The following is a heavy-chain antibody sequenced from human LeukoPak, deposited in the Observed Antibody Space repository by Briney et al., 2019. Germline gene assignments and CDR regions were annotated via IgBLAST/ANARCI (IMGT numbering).Heavy chain of an antibody. J-gene: IGHJ3*02. D-gene: IGHD3-10*01. CDR1: GFTFNNYL. CDR2: ISGSGGST. Sequence: GGSLRLSCAASGFTFNNYLMSWVRQAPGKGLEWVSAISGSGGSTYYADSVKGRFTISRDNSKNTLYLQMNSLRAEDTAVYYCAKPMGGHPASALDIWGQGTMVTVSS. CDR3: AKPMGGHPASALDI. V-gene: IGHV3-23*01.